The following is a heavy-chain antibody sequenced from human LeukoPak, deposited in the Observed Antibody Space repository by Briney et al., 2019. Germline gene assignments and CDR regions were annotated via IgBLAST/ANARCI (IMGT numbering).Heavy chain of an antibody. CDR1: GYSFTSYF. D-gene: IGHD1-26*01. J-gene: IGHJ3*01. CDR3: GMSGDRVPLQDDVFDV. Sequence: GESLKISCKVSGYSFTSYFIGWVRQMPGKGLEWMGIIYPGDARPTYSPSFQGQVTISVDKSINTASLHSSSLQASDTAMYYCGMSGDRVPLQDDVFDVWGQGTMVTVST. CDR2: IYPGDARP. V-gene: IGHV5-51*01.